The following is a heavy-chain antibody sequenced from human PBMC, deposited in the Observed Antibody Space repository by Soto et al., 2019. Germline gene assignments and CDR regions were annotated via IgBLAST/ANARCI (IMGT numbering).Heavy chain of an antibody. D-gene: IGHD6-13*01. V-gene: IGHV1-69*13. CDR2: IVPIYRTA. CDR1: GGTFSSYR. CDR3: VRDSGAKLSSS. Sequence: SVKISCKASGGTFSSYRINWVRQAPGQGLEWVGGIVPIYRTADYAQKFQGRVTITADESARTSYMELRSLKSQDTAVYYCVRDSGAKLSSSWGKGTLVTVXS. J-gene: IGHJ4*02.